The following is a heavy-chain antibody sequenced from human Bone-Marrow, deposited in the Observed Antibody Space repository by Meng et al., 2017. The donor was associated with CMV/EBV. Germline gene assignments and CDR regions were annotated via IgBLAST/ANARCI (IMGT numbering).Heavy chain of an antibody. CDR3: ARGRGYQLLYKYYYYYGMDV. J-gene: IGHJ6*02. V-gene: IGHV4-59*01. D-gene: IGHD2-2*02. CDR1: GGSISSYY. Sequence: GSLRLSCTASGGSISSYYWSWIRQPPGKGLEWIGYIYYSGSTNYNPSLKSRVTISVDTSKNQFSLKLSSVTAADTAVYYCARGRGYQLLYKYYYYYGMDVWGQGTTVTVSS. CDR2: IYYSGST.